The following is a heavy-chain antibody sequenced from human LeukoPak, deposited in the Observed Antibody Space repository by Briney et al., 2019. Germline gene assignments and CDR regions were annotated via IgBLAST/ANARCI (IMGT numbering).Heavy chain of an antibody. D-gene: IGHD3-22*01. Sequence: GGSLRLSCAASGFTFSSYDIHWVRQAPGKGLEWVAVMSYDGTKRYYADSVKGRFTISRDISKNTLYLQMNSLRAEDTAVYYCAKGGNYYVSTGYSDLDYFDCWGQGTLVTVSS. J-gene: IGHJ4*02. V-gene: IGHV3-30*18. CDR3: AKGGNYYVSTGYSDLDYFDC. CDR1: GFTFSSYD. CDR2: MSYDGTKR.